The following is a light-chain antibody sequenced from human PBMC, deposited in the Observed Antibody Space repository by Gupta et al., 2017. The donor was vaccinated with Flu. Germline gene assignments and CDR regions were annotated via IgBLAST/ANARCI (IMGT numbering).Light chain of an antibody. J-gene: IGKJ4*02. CDR1: QGVLYSLKNKNY. CDR3: QQGLGACG. CDR2: WAS. Sequence: IVMTQSPHPLPVSLGGRATIICKSSQGVLYSLKNKNYLKWYQRKPGQPTRLLIQWASIRESGVPDRFSGRGCGKDFTLTISGLQPEDVAIYYCQQGLGACGFGGGTKVEIK. V-gene: IGKV4-1*01.